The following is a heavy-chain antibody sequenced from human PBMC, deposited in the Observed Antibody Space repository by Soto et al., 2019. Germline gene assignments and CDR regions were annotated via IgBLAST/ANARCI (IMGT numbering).Heavy chain of an antibody. V-gene: IGHV1-69*13. CDR1: GGTFSSYA. Sequence: SVKVSCKASGGTFSSYAISWVRQAPGQGLEWMGGIIPIFGTANYAQKFQGRVTITADESTSTAYMELSSLRSEDTAVYYCARVGRMYYYDSSGYLDYWGQGTLVTVSS. CDR3: ARVGRMYYYDSSGYLDY. J-gene: IGHJ4*02. D-gene: IGHD3-22*01. CDR2: IIPIFGTA.